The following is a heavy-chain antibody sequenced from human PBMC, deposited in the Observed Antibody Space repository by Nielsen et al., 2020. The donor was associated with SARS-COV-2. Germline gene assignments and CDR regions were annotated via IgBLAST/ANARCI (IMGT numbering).Heavy chain of an antibody. CDR2: IYHSGST. J-gene: IGHJ6*02. Sequence: PGKGLEWIGYIYHSGSTYYNPSLKSRVTISVDTSKNQFSLKLSSVTAADTAVYYCARETAMVRGVTTRTYYYYGMDVWGQGTTVTVSS. D-gene: IGHD3-10*01. V-gene: IGHV4-31*02. CDR3: ARETAMVRGVTTRTYYYYGMDV.